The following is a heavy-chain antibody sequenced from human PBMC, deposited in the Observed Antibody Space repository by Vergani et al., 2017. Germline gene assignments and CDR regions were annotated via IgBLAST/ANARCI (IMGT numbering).Heavy chain of an antibody. Sequence: QVQLQESGPGLVKPSETLSLTCTVSGGSISSYYWSWIRQPPGTGLEWIGYIYYSGSTNYNPSLKSRVTISVDTSKNQFSLKLSSVTAADTAVYYCAGGSMVRGVIMDYYYYGMDVWGQGTTVTVSS. D-gene: IGHD3-10*01. V-gene: IGHV4-59*01. CDR1: GGSISSYY. CDR2: IYYSGST. CDR3: AGGSMVRGVIMDYYYYGMDV. J-gene: IGHJ6*02.